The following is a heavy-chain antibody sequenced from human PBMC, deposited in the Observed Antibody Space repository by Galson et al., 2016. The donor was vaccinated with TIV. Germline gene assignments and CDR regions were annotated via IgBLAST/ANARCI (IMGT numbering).Heavy chain of an antibody. D-gene: IGHD1-1*01. CDR3: AHRLEFLGFDS. CDR2: IYWDDDK. CDR1: GFSLSTSGVS. Sequence: PALVKPTQTLTLTCSFSGFSLSTSGVSVGWIRQPPGKALECLALIYWDDDKRYSPSLKSRLTITKDTYKNQEVLTLTNMDPVDAATYYCAHRLEFLGFDSWGQGTPVTVSS. J-gene: IGHJ5*01. V-gene: IGHV2-5*02.